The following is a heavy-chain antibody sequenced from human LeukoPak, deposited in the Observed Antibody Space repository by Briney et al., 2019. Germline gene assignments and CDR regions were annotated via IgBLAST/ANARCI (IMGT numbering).Heavy chain of an antibody. Sequence: ETLSLTCTVSGHSISSGYFWGWIRQPPGKGLEWIGSIYHSGSTYYNPSLKSRVTISVDTSKNQFSLELSSVTAADTAVYYCARLGYYGSGSLIDYFDYWGQGTLVTVSS. J-gene: IGHJ4*02. CDR3: ARLGYYGSGSLIDYFDY. CDR1: GHSISSGYF. CDR2: IYHSGST. D-gene: IGHD3-10*01. V-gene: IGHV4-38-2*02.